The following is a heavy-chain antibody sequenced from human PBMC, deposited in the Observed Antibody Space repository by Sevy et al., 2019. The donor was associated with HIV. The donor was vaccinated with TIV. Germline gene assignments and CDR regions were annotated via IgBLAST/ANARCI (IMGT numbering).Heavy chain of an antibody. CDR1: GFTFSDYY. CDR2: ISSSGSTI. CDR3: ARDYAPYSSSWYGMDV. V-gene: IGHV3-11*01. J-gene: IGHJ6*02. Sequence: GGSLRLSCAASGFTFSDYYMSWIRQAPGKGLEWVSYISSSGSTITYADSVKGRFTISRDNAKNSLYLQMNSLRAEDTAVYYCARDYAPYSSSWYGMDVWGQGTTVTVSS. D-gene: IGHD6-13*01.